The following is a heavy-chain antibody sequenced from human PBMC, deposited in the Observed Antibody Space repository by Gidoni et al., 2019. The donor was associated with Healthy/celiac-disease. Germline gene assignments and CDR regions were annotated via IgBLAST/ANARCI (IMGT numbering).Heavy chain of an antibody. J-gene: IGHJ6*02. V-gene: IGHV3-9*01. CDR2: ISWNSGSI. Sequence: EVQLVESGGGLVQPGRSLRLSCAASGFTFDDDAMHWVRQAPGKGLEWVSGISWNSGSIGYADSVKGRFTISRDNAKNSLYLQMNSLRAEDTALYYCAKVAAAGFYYYYGMDVWGQGTTVTVSS. CDR1: GFTFDDDA. CDR3: AKVAAAGFYYYYGMDV. D-gene: IGHD6-13*01.